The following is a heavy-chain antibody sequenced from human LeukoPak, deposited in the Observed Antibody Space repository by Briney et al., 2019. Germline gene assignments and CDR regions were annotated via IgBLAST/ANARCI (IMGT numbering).Heavy chain of an antibody. CDR3: TRSYREIDY. Sequence: GGSLRLSCAASGFTFSGSAMHWVRQASGKGLEWVGRIRSKANSYAKAYAAWVKGRFTISIDDSKNTAYLQMNSLKTEDAAVYSCTRSYREIDYWGQGTLVTVSS. D-gene: IGHD5-24*01. J-gene: IGHJ4*02. CDR1: GFTFSGSA. V-gene: IGHV3-73*01. CDR2: IRSKANSYAK.